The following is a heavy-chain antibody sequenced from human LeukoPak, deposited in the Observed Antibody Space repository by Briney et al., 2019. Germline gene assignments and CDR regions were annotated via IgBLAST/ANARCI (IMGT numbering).Heavy chain of an antibody. CDR3: ATLTYTNNSYFSS. V-gene: IGHV4-4*07. CDR2: LYTSGST. D-gene: IGHD6-13*01. CDR1: GGSISSFY. J-gene: IGHJ5*01. Sequence: PSETLSLTCTVSGGSISSFYWSWIRQPAGKGLEWIGRLYTSGSTNYNPSLKSRVTMSVDTSKNQFSLKLTSVTAADTAVYHCATLTYTNNSYFSSWGHGTLVTVSS.